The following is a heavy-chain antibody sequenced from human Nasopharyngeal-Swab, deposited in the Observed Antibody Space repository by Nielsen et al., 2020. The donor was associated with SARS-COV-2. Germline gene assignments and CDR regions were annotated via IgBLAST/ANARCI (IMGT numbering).Heavy chain of an antibody. V-gene: IGHV3-23*03. D-gene: IGHD6-6*01. Sequence: GGSLRLSCAASGFTFSNYAMSWVRQAPGKGLEWVSVIYSGGNSTYYADSVKGRFAISRDNSKNTVCLQMNSLRAEDTAVYYCAKGTYSGSPGGMDVWGQGTTVTVSS. CDR2: IYSGGNST. CDR3: AKGTYSGSPGGMDV. J-gene: IGHJ6*02. CDR1: GFTFSNYA.